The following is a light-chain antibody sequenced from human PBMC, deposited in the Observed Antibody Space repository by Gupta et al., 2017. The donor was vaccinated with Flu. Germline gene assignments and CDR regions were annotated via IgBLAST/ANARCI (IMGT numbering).Light chain of an antibody. CDR2: KDD. Sequence: QSVLNQPPSASGNTGQRITISCSGSSSTIGNNYVFWYQQFPGTAPRLLICKDDQRPPGVPDRFSASKSGTSASLVITGLRSEDEADYDCATRDDNRLCHVVFGGGT. CDR1: SSTIGNNY. CDR3: ATRDDNRLCHVV. V-gene: IGLV1-47*01. J-gene: IGLJ3*02.